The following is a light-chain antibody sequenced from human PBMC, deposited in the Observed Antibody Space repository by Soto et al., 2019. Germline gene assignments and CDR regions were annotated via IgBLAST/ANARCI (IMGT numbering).Light chain of an antibody. V-gene: IGLV2-8*01. CDR3: SSQAGSDSLMV. Sequence: QSALTQPASVSGSPGQSITISCTGTSSDVGGYNYVSWYQQHPGKAPKLMIYEVSNRPSGVPDRFSGSKSANTASLTVSGLQDEDEAEYYCSSQAGSDSLMVFGGGTKLTVL. J-gene: IGLJ2*01. CDR1: SSDVGGYNY. CDR2: EVS.